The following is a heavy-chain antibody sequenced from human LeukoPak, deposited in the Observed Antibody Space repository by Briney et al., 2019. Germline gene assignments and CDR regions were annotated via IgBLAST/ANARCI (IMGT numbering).Heavy chain of an antibody. V-gene: IGHV3-23*01. D-gene: IGHD2-2*01. J-gene: IGHJ6*03. Sequence: PGGSLRLSCAASAFTFSSYAMSWVRQAPGKGLEWVSAMSGSGDYTYYADSVKGRFAISRDNSKNTLYLQMNSLRAEDTAAYYCAKVLCSSATWGCGPVDYYYYMDVWGKGTTVTVS. CDR3: AKVLCSSATWGCGPVDYYYYMDV. CDR1: AFTFSSYA. CDR2: MSGSGDYT.